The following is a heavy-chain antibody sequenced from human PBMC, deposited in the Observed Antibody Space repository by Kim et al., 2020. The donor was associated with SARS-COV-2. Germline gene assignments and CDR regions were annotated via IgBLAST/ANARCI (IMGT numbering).Heavy chain of an antibody. V-gene: IGHV3-23*01. D-gene: IGHD3-3*01. CDR3: AKDPVGVVTNFDY. CDR1: GFTFSSYA. Sequence: GGSLRLSCAASGFTFSSYAMSWVRQAPGKGLELVSTISGSGGSTYYADSLKDRFTISRDNSKNTLYLQMNSLRAEDTAVYYCAKDPVGVVTNFDYWGQGTLVTVSS. J-gene: IGHJ4*02. CDR2: ISGSGGST.